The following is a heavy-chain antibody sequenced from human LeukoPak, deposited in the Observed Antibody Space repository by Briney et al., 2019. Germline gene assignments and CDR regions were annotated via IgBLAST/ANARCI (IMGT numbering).Heavy chain of an antibody. V-gene: IGHV4-4*02. Sequence: SGTLSLTCAVSGGSISSSNRWSWVRQPPGKGLEWIGEIYHSGSTNYNPSLKSRVTISVDTSKNQFSLKLSSVTAADTAVYYCARGGGVVTAIHPTGANAFDIWGQGTMVTVSS. CDR3: ARGGGVVTAIHPTGANAFDI. J-gene: IGHJ3*02. CDR2: IYHSGST. D-gene: IGHD2-21*02. CDR1: GGSISSSNR.